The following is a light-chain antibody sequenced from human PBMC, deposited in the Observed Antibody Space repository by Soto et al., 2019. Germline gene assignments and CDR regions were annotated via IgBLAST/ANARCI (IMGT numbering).Light chain of an antibody. V-gene: IGLV2-14*01. CDR3: SSYTSSTTWV. Sequence: QSVLTKPASVSGSPGQSITISCTGTSSDVGAYNYVSWYQQHPGKAPKLMIYEVSYRPSGVSDRFSGSRSGNTASLTISGPQAEDESDYYCSSYTSSTTWVFGGGTKLTVL. J-gene: IGLJ3*02. CDR1: SSDVGAYNY. CDR2: EVS.